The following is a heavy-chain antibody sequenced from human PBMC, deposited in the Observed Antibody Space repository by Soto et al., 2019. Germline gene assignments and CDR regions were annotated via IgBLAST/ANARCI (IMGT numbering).Heavy chain of an antibody. CDR2: IYYSGST. CDR1: GGSISSSSYY. CDR3: ASGTRLHTCNGYDSFRDVFDI. V-gene: IGHV4-39*01. J-gene: IGHJ3*02. Sequence: QLQLQESGPGLVKPSETLSLTCTVSGGSISSSSYYWGWVRQPPGKGLVWIGNIYYSGSTYYNPSLKLRVTISLDSSKTQFSLKLTSVTAADTTVSYCASGTRLHTCNGYDSFRDVFDIWGQGPMVTVSS. D-gene: IGHD5-12*01.